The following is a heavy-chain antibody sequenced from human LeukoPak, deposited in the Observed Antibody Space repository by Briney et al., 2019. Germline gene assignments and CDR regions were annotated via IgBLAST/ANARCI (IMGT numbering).Heavy chain of an antibody. CDR3: ARADWDTAMIDY. Sequence: GGSLRLSCAASGFTFSSYAMSWVRQAPGKGLEWVSAISGSGGSTYYADSVKGRFTISRDNAKNSLYLQMNSLRAEDTAVYYCARADWDTAMIDYWGQGTLVTVSS. CDR1: GFTFSSYA. V-gene: IGHV3-23*01. J-gene: IGHJ4*02. CDR2: ISGSGGST. D-gene: IGHD5-18*01.